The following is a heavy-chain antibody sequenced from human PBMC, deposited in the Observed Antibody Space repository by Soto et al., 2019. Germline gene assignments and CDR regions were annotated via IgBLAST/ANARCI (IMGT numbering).Heavy chain of an antibody. CDR1: GFTFSDYY. D-gene: IGHD3-16*01. CDR2: ISSSGSTI. V-gene: IGHV3-11*01. J-gene: IGHJ5*02. Sequence: QVQLVESGGGLVKPGGSLRLSCAASGFTFSDYYMSWIRQAPGKGLEWVSYISSSGSTIYYADSVKGRFTISRDNAKNSLYLQMNSLRAEDXXXXXCARDDYVWGTPGXXXXWGQXTLXXVXS. CDR3: ARDDYVWGTPGXXXX.